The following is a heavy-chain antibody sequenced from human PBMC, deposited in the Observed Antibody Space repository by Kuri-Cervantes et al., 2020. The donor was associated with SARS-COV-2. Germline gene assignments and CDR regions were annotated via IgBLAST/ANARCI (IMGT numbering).Heavy chain of an antibody. J-gene: IGHJ6*02. CDR1: GFTFSSYS. Sequence: GESLKISCVASGFTFSSYSMNWVRQAPGKGLEWVSYISSSSSTIYYADPVKGRFTISRDNAKNSLYLQMNSLSAEDTAVYYCERDSVRVVPAANYYYYYGMDVWGQGTTVTVSS. CDR3: ERDSVRVVPAANYYYYYGMDV. D-gene: IGHD2-2*01. CDR2: ISSSSSTI. V-gene: IGHV3-48*01.